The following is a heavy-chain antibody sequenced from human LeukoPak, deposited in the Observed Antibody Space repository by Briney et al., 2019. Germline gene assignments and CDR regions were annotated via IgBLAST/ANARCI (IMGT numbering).Heavy chain of an antibody. CDR1: GFTFGYYA. V-gene: IGHV3-49*04. Sequence: GSLSLSCTASGFTFGYYAMSWVRPAPGKGLGWVGFIRSKAYGGTTEYAASVKGRFTISRDDSKSIAYLQMNSLKTEDTAVYYCTRGTVITIFGVAYFDYWGQGTLVTVSS. D-gene: IGHD3-3*01. CDR3: TRGTVITIFGVAYFDY. J-gene: IGHJ4*02. CDR2: IRSKAYGGTT.